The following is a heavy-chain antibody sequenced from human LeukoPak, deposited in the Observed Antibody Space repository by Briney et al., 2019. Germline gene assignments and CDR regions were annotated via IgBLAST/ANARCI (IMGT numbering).Heavy chain of an antibody. CDR2: ISSSSSYI. J-gene: IGHJ6*02. CDR3: ARDLLELLWFGELLQNYYYYGMDV. Sequence: PGGSLRLSCAASGFTFSSYSMNWVRQAPGKGLEWVSSISSSSSYIYYADSVKGRFTISRDNAKNSLYLQMNSLRAEDTAVYYCARDLLELLWFGELLQNYYYYGMDVWGQGTTVTVSS. V-gene: IGHV3-21*01. CDR1: GFTFSSYS. D-gene: IGHD3-10*01.